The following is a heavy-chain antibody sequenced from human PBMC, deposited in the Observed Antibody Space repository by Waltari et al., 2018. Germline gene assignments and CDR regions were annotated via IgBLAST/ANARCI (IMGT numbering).Heavy chain of an antibody. V-gene: IGHV1-69*05. J-gene: IGHJ4*02. D-gene: IGHD2-21*01. CDR3: ASCGGDCYWSYFDY. Sequence: QVQLVQSGAEVKKPGSSVQVSCKASGGTFRSYAISSVRQAPGQGLEWMGGIIPIFGTANYAQKFQGRVTITTDESTSTAYMELSSLRSEDTAVYYCASCGGDCYWSYFDYWGQGTLVTVSS. CDR1: GGTFRSYA. CDR2: IIPIFGTA.